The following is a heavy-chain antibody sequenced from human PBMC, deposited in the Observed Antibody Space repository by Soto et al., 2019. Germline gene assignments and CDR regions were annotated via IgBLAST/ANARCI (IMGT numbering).Heavy chain of an antibody. CDR3: ARDALTTISPQNAFDV. CDR2: IFSGGST. CDR1: GFTVSSNY. Sequence: EVQLVESGGGLVQPGGSLRLSCAASGFTVSSNYMTWVRQAPGRGLEWVSIIFSGGSTYYADSVKGRFTLSRDNSRNTLYLQMNSLRAEDTAIYYCARDALTTISPQNAFDVWGQGTMVTVSS. D-gene: IGHD4-17*01. V-gene: IGHV3-66*01. J-gene: IGHJ3*01.